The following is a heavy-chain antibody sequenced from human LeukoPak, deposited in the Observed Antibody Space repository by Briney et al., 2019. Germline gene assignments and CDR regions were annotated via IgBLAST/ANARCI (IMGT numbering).Heavy chain of an antibody. CDR1: GFTFSSYA. Sequence: GGSLRLSCAASGFTFSSYAMSWVRQAPGKGLEWVSAISGSGGSTYYADSVKGRFTISRDNSKNTLYLQMNSLRAEDTAVYYCAKRSSVGATTSYYYYGMDVWGQGTTVTVSS. CDR2: ISGSGGST. CDR3: AKRSSVGATTSYYYYGMDV. V-gene: IGHV3-23*01. D-gene: IGHD1-26*01. J-gene: IGHJ6*02.